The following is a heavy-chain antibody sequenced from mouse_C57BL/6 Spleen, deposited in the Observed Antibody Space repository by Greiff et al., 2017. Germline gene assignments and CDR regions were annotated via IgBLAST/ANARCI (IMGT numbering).Heavy chain of an antibody. J-gene: IGHJ4*01. D-gene: IGHD1-3*01. Sequence: EVQLQQSGPVLVQPGASVKMSCTASGFTFTDYYMNWVKQSPGKSLEWIGVINPYNGGTSYTQNFTGKATLTADKTSSTAYMELNSLTSDNATVYYCARLCRVDAGAMDYWGQGTLVTVSA. V-gene: IGHV1-19*01. CDR1: GFTFTDYY. CDR2: INPYNGGT. CDR3: ARLCRVDAGAMDY.